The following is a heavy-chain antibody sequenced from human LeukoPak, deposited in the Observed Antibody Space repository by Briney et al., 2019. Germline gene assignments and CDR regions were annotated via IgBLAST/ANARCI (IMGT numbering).Heavy chain of an antibody. CDR1: GGXIRSYY. Sequence: SETLSLTCTVSGGXIRSYYWSWIRQPPGKGLEWIGYIYYSGSTNYNPSLKSRVTISVDTSKNQFSLKLSSVTAADTAVYYCARGPLITMVRSKGDWFDPWGQGTLVTVSS. V-gene: IGHV4-59*01. D-gene: IGHD3-10*01. CDR2: IYYSGST. J-gene: IGHJ5*02. CDR3: ARGPLITMVRSKGDWFDP.